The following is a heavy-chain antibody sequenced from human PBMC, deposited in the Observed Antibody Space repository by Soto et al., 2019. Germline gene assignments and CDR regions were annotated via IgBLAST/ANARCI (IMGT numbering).Heavy chain of an antibody. CDR1: GFSFSIYA. Sequence: GGSLRLSCAASGFSFSIYAMNWVRQAPGKGLEWVSGISGGGGSTYYADSVKGRFTISRDNSKNTLYLQMNSLRAEDTAVYYCARVARITMIVVVIAPPDYWGQGTLVTVSS. J-gene: IGHJ4*02. D-gene: IGHD3-22*01. V-gene: IGHV3-23*01. CDR2: ISGGGGST. CDR3: ARVARITMIVVVIAPPDY.